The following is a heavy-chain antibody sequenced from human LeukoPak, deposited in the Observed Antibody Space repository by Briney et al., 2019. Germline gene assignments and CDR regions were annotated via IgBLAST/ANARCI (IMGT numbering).Heavy chain of an antibody. J-gene: IGHJ4*02. CDR1: GYTFEDYA. Sequence: GGSLRLSCAASGYTFEDYAMHWVRQDPGKGREWVSGISWNSGIIGYADSVKGRFTISRDNAKNSLYLQMNSLRAEDMALYYCAKDAIAVAGPGPFDYWGQGTLVTVSS. V-gene: IGHV3-9*03. D-gene: IGHD6-19*01. CDR3: AKDAIAVAGPGPFDY. CDR2: ISWNSGII.